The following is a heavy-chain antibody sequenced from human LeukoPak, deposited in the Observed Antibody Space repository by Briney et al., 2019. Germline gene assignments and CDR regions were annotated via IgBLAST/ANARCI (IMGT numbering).Heavy chain of an antibody. CDR2: FDPEDGET. Sequence: ASVKVSCKVSGYTLTELSMHWVRQAPGKGLEWMGGFDPEDGETIYAQKFQGRVTMTEDTSTDTAYMELRSLRSEDTAVYYCATDPFGYCSSTSCPPLPYWGQGTLVTVSS. CDR3: ATDPFGYCSSTSCPPLPY. D-gene: IGHD2-2*03. CDR1: GYTLTELS. J-gene: IGHJ4*02. V-gene: IGHV1-24*01.